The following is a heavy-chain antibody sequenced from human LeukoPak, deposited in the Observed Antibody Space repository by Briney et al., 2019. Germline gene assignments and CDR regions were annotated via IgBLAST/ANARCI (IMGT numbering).Heavy chain of an antibody. Sequence: ASVKVSCKASGYTFTSYGISWVRQAPGQGLEWMGWISAYNGNTNYAQKLQGRVTMTTDTSTSTAYMELRSLRSDDTAVYYCARENRLLWFGELLPGGTDYWGREPWSPSPQ. J-gene: IGHJ4*02. CDR1: GYTFTSYG. V-gene: IGHV1-18*01. D-gene: IGHD3-10*01. CDR3: ARENRLLWFGELLPGGTDY. CDR2: ISAYNGNT.